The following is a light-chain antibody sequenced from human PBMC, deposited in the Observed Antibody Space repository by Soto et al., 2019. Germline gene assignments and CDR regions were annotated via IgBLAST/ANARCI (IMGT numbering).Light chain of an antibody. CDR2: EVS. CDR1: SSDVGGYNY. CDR3: SSYAGSNNVV. J-gene: IGLJ2*01. Sequence: QSALTQPPSASGSPGQSVTISCTGTSSDVGGYNYVSWYQQHPGKAPKLMIYEVSKRPSGVPDRLSGSKSGNTASLTVSGIQAEDEADYYCSSYAGSNNVVFGGGTKLNVL. V-gene: IGLV2-8*01.